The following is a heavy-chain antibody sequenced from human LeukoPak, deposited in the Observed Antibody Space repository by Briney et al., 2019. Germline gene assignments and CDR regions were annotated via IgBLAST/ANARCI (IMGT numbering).Heavy chain of an antibody. CDR2: IIPILGIA. Sequence: ASVMVSCKASGGTFSSYAISWVRQAPGQGLEWMGRIIPILGIANYAQKFQGRVTITADKSTSTAYMELSSLRSEDTAVYYCALIAVAGTGSIDYWGQGTLVTVSS. V-gene: IGHV1-69*04. CDR1: GGTFSSYA. CDR3: ALIAVAGTGSIDY. D-gene: IGHD6-19*01. J-gene: IGHJ4*02.